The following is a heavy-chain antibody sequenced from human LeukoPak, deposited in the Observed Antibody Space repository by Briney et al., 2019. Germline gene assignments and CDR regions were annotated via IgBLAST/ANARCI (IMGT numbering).Heavy chain of an antibody. CDR2: ISYDGSNK. CDR1: GFTFSSYA. Sequence: GGSLRLSCAASGFTFSSYAMHWVRQAPGKGLEWVAVISYDGSNKYYADSVKGRFTISRDNSKNTLYLQMNSLRAEDTAVYYCARDLGGYCSSTSCYTGDFDYWGQGTLVTVSS. CDR3: ARDLGGYCSSTSCYTGDFDY. V-gene: IGHV3-30-3*01. J-gene: IGHJ4*02. D-gene: IGHD2-2*02.